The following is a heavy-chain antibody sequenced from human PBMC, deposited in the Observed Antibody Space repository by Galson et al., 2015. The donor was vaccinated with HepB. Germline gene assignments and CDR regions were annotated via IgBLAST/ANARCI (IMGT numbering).Heavy chain of an antibody. CDR2: ISYDGSNK. V-gene: IGHV3-30*18. CDR3: AKEGGELGYCSGGSCYGLHYYFDY. J-gene: IGHJ4*02. Sequence: SLRLSCAASGFTFSSYGMHWVRQAPGKGLEWVAVISYDGSNKYCADSVKGRFTISRDNSKNTLYLQMNSLRAEDTAVYYCAKEGGELGYCSGGSCYGLHYYFDYWGQGTLVTVSS. D-gene: IGHD2-15*01. CDR1: GFTFSSYG.